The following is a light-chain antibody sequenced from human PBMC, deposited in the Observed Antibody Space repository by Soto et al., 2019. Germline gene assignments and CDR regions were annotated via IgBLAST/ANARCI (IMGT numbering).Light chain of an antibody. V-gene: IGKV1-5*03. CDR3: QQYSSDST. J-gene: IGKJ1*01. CDR2: RAS. Sequence: DIRMTQSPSTLSASVGDRVTITCRASQSINNWLAWSQQKPGKAPKLLIYRASSLENGVPSRFSGRGSGTEFIFTITSLQPDDFATYYCQQYSSDSTFGQGTKVEIK. CDR1: QSINNW.